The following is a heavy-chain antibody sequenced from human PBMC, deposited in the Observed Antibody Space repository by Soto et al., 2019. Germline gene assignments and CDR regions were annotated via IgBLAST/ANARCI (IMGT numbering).Heavy chain of an antibody. D-gene: IGHD3-10*01. J-gene: IGHJ4*02. Sequence: EVPLLESGGGLVQPGTSLRLSCVASGFSFSSYAMSWLRQAPGKGLEWVSVISASGGGSYYADSVKGRFTISRDNSKDTLFMQMNSLRVDATAVYYSARREGVKVRGVIGDCWGQGTLVTVSS. CDR2: ISASGGGS. CDR3: ARREGVKVRGVIGDC. CDR1: GFSFSSYA. V-gene: IGHV3-23*01.